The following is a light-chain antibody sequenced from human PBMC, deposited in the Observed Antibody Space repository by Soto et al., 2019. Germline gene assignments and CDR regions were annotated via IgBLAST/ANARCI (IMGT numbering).Light chain of an antibody. CDR1: KLGDKY. V-gene: IGLV3-1*01. CDR3: QAWDSTYVV. J-gene: IGLJ2*01. CDR2: QDS. Sequence: SYELTQPPSVSVSPGQTASITCSGDKLGDKYACWYQQKPGQSPVLVIYQDSKRPSRIPERFSGSNSGNTATLTISGTQAMDEADYYCQAWDSTYVVFGGGTKLTVL.